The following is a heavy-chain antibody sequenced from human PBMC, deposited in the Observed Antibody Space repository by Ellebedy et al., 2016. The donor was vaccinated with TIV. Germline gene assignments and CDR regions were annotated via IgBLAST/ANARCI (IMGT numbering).Heavy chain of an antibody. CDR2: IWSDGTTK. D-gene: IGHD4-23*01. CDR3: AREIIYGGYYFDY. CDR1: GFTFSSYG. Sequence: GESLKISXAASGFTFSSYGMHWVRQAPGKGLEWVAVIWSDGTTKYYSDSVKGRFTISRDNSKNTLYLQMNSLRAEDMAVYYCAREIIYGGYYFDYWGQGTLVTVSS. V-gene: IGHV3-33*01. J-gene: IGHJ4*02.